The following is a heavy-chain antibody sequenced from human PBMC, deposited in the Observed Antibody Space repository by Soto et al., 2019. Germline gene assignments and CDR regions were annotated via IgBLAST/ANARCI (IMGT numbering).Heavy chain of an antibody. CDR2: IYYSGST. V-gene: IGHV4-39*01. CDR3: ARPVVPGYFDP. CDR1: GASISSSTYY. J-gene: IGHJ5*02. D-gene: IGHD2-15*01. Sequence: QLQLQESGPGLVKPSETLSLTCTVSGASISSSTYYWGWVRQPPGKGLEWIATIYYSGSTYYNPSIKSRVSMSVDTSKNQFSLNLNSVTAADTAVYYCARPVVPGYFDPWGQGTLVTVSS.